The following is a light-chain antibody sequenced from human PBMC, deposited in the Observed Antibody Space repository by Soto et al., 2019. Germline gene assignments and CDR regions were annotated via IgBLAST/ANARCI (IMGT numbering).Light chain of an antibody. CDR1: LSVSTN. J-gene: IGKJ1*01. V-gene: IGKV3-15*01. CDR3: QQYNIWPRT. CDR2: GAS. Sequence: EIVLTQSPGTLSLSPGERATLSCRASLSVSTNLAWYQQKPGQAPRLLIYGASTRATGISARFSGSGSGTELSLTISSLQSEDFAVYYCQQYNIWPRTFGQGTKVDI.